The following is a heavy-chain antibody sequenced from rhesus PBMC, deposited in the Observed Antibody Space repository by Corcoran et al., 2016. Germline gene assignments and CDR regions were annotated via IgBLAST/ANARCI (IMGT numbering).Heavy chain of an antibody. V-gene: IGHV4-147*01. Sequence: QVQLQESGPGLVKPSETLSLTCAVSGDSISGYYWRWIRQFPGKGLEWIGRIYGSSGRPDYNPSPTSRVTISTDTSKNQFSLKLISVTAAVTAVYYCARRVTGTTLYYFDYWGQGVLVTVSS. CDR3: ARRVTGTTLYYFDY. CDR1: GDSISGYY. J-gene: IGHJ4*01. CDR2: IYGSSGRP. D-gene: IGHD1-7*02.